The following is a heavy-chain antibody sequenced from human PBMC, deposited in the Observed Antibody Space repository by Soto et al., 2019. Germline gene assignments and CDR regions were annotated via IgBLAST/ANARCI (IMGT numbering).Heavy chain of an antibody. CDR2: ISAYNGNT. CDR3: ARGKFDWLFYYFAY. V-gene: IGHV1-18*01. Sequence: ASVKVSCKASGYTFTSYGISWVRQAPGQGLEWMGWISAYNGNTNYAQKLQGRVTMTTDTSTSTAYMELRSLRSDDTAVYYCARGKFDWLFYYFAYWGQGTLVTVSS. J-gene: IGHJ4*02. CDR1: GYTFTSYG. D-gene: IGHD3-9*01.